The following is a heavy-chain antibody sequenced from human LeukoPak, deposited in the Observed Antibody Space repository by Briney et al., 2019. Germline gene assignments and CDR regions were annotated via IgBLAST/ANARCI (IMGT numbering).Heavy chain of an antibody. Sequence: GASVKVSCKTSGYSFTGYFMHWVRQAPGQGLEWMGWINPNSGDTKYAQRFQGRVTMTRDTSINTAYMELRRLTSDDTAVYYCARVPPMIRGVVNYGMDVWGQGTTVTVSS. CDR2: INPNSGDT. CDR1: GYSFTGYF. D-gene: IGHD3-10*01. V-gene: IGHV1-2*02. J-gene: IGHJ6*02. CDR3: ARVPPMIRGVVNYGMDV.